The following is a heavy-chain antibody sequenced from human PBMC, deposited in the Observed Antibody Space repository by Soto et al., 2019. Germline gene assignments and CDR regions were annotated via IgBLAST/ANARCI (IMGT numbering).Heavy chain of an antibody. V-gene: IGHV4-39*01. CDR2: IYYSGST. J-gene: IGHJ5*02. Sequence: SETLSLTCTVSGGSISSSSYYWGWIRRPPGKGLEWIGSIYYSGSTYYNPSLKSRVTISVDTSKNQFSLKLSSVTAADTAVYYCARAPLQLLWFGELPHNWFDPWGQGTLVTVSS. D-gene: IGHD3-10*01. CDR1: GGSISSSSYY. CDR3: ARAPLQLLWFGELPHNWFDP.